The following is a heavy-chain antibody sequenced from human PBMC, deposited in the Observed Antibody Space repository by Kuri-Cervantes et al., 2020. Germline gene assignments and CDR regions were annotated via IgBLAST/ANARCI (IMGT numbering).Heavy chain of an antibody. CDR2: ISRSSSNT. V-gene: IGHV3-21*01. Sequence: GESLKISCAASGFTFSSYAMSWVRQAPGKGLEWVSSISRSSSNTYYADSVKGRFTISRDNAKNSLYLQMNSLRAEDTAVYYCARAGDYGSFGYWGQGTLVTVSS. CDR3: ARAGDYGSFGY. CDR1: GFTFSSYA. J-gene: IGHJ4*02. D-gene: IGHD4-17*01.